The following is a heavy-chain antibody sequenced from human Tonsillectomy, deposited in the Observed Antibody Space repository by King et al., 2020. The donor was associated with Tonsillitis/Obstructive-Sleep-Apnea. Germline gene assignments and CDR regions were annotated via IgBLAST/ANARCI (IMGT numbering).Heavy chain of an antibody. Sequence: VQLVESGGGLVQPGGSLRLSCAASGFTFSSYAMHWVRQAPGKGLEYVSAISSNGGSTYYANSVKGRFTISRDNSKNTLYLQMGSLRAEDMAVYYCARVEEDYYDSSGYPIWGQGTMVTVSS. CDR2: ISSNGGST. D-gene: IGHD3-22*01. V-gene: IGHV3-64*01. J-gene: IGHJ3*02. CDR1: GFTFSSYA. CDR3: ARVEEDYYDSSGYPI.